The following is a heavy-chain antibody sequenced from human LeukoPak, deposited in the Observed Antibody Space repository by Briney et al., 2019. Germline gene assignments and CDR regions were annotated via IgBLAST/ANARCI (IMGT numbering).Heavy chain of an antibody. CDR1: GFTFSSYA. J-gene: IGHJ4*02. V-gene: IGHV3-30*04. CDR2: ISYDGSNK. D-gene: IGHD5-18*01. CDR3: TSGPGDSYGRPFDY. Sequence: GRSLRLSCAASGFTFSSYAMHWVRQAPGKGLEWVAVISYDGSNKYFADSVKGRFTISRDNSKNTLYLQMNRLRAEDTDVYYCTSGPGDSYGRPFDYWGQGTLVTVSS.